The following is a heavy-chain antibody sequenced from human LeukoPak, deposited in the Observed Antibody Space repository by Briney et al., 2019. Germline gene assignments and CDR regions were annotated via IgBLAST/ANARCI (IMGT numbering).Heavy chain of an antibody. Sequence: GGSLRLSCAASGFTFSSFSMNWVRQAPGKGLEWVSYISSTSSTIYYADSVKGRFTISRDNSKNTLYLQMNSLRAEDTAVYYCAREGRWELLPREGFDYWGQGTLVTVSS. CDR2: ISSTSSTI. V-gene: IGHV3-48*01. D-gene: IGHD1-26*01. CDR3: AREGRWELLPREGFDY. CDR1: GFTFSSFS. J-gene: IGHJ4*02.